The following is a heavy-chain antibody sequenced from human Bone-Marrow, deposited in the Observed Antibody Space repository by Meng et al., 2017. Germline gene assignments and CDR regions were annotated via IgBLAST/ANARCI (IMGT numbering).Heavy chain of an antibody. CDR1: GFTVSSNY. Sequence: GESLKISCAASGFTVSSNYMSWVRQAPGKGLEWVSVIYSGGSTYYADSVKGRFTISRHNSKNTLYLQMNSLRAEDTAVYYCASNPYQYCSGGSCYTLYYYYYGMDVWGQGTTVTVSS. J-gene: IGHJ6*02. CDR2: IYSGGST. CDR3: ASNPYQYCSGGSCYTLYYYYYGMDV. D-gene: IGHD2-15*01. V-gene: IGHV3-53*04.